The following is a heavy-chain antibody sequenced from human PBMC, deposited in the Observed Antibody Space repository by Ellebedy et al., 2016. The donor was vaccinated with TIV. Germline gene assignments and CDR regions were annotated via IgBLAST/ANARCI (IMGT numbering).Heavy chain of an antibody. V-gene: IGHV4-39*02. J-gene: IGHJ4*02. CDR1: GGSISSSPYH. D-gene: IGHD2-2*01. CDR2: ISYSGGT. CDR3: GWDCSSTSCRGGY. Sequence: MPSETLSLTCTVSGGSISSSPYHWGWIRQPAGKGLEWIGSISYSGGTYYSPPLKSRVTISVDTSKNHFSLKLSSVTAADTAVYYCGWDCSSTSCRGGYWGRGTLVTVSS.